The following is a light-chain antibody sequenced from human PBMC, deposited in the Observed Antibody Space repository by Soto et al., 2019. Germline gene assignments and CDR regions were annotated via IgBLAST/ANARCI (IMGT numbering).Light chain of an antibody. Sequence: DIQMTQSPSALCASVGDRVTITRRARQSISSYLNWYQQKPGKDPKLLIYAASSLQSGVPSRFSSSGSGTDFTLTISSLHPEDFATYYCQQSYSTPITFGQGTRLEI. CDR1: QSISSY. V-gene: IGKV1-39*01. CDR2: AAS. CDR3: QQSYSTPIT. J-gene: IGKJ5*01.